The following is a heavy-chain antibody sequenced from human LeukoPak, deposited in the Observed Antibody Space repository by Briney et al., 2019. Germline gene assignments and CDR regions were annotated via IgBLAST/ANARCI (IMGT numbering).Heavy chain of an antibody. CDR2: ISGSGGST. J-gene: IGHJ4*02. V-gene: IGHV3-23*01. Sequence: GGSLRLSCAASGFTFSSYAMSWVRQAPGKGLEWVSAISGSGGSTYYADSVKGRFTISRDNSKNTLYLQMNSLRAEDTAVYYCAKGPPDSSSWYKRTEGWGQGTLVTVSS. D-gene: IGHD6-13*01. CDR1: GFTFSSYA. CDR3: AKGPPDSSSWYKRTEG.